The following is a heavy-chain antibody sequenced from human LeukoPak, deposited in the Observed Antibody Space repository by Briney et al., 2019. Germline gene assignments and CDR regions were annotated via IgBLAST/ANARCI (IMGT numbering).Heavy chain of an antibody. CDR3: ARGDCSGGSCYLFDY. V-gene: IGHV4-39*01. CDR2: IYYSGST. CDR1: GGSISSSSYY. Sequence: SVTLSLTCTVSGGSISSSSYYWGWIRQPPGKGLEWIGSIYYSGSTYYNPSLKSRVTISVDTSKNQFSLKLSSVTAADTAVYYCARGDCSGGSCYLFDYWGQGALVTVSS. J-gene: IGHJ4*02. D-gene: IGHD2-15*01.